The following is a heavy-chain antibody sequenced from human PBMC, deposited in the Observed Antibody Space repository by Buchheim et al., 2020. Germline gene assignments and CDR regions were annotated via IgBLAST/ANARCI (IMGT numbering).Heavy chain of an antibody. D-gene: IGHD6-19*01. CDR1: GGSIRSSSYY. CDR3: AGGAYSSGWYEFDY. J-gene: IGHJ4*02. Sequence: QLQLQESGPGLVKPSETLSLTCTVSGGSIRSSSYYWGWIRQPPGKGLEWIGSLYYSGSTDYNAALKSRVTLSVDTSKNQLSLKLSSVTAADTAVYYCAGGAYSSGWYEFDYWGQGTL. V-gene: IGHV4-39*01. CDR2: LYYSGST.